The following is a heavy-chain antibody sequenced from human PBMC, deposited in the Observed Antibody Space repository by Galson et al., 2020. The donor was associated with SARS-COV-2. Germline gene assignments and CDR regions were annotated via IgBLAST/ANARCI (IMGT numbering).Heavy chain of an antibody. Sequence: GESLKICCKASGYTFTSYWIGWVRQMPGKGLEWMGIIYPDDSGTTYSPSFQGQVSISADKSINTAYLHWSSLKASDTAMYYCARQRSYGRSLGYGGQWTLVTVSS. CDR2: IYPDDSGT. D-gene: IGHD3-10*01. CDR1: GYTFTSYW. V-gene: IGHV5-51*01. CDR3: ARQRSYGRSLGY. J-gene: IGHJ4*02.